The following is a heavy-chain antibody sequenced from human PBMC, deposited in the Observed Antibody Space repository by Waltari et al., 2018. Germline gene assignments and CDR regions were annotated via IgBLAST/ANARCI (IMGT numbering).Heavy chain of an antibody. Sequence: QVQLQESGPGLVKPSETLSLTCTVSGYSISSGYYWGWLRQPPGKGLEWIGSIYHSGSTYYNPSLKSRVTISVDTSKNQFSLKLSSVTAADTAVYYCARDLILLGFGYFDLWGRGTLVTVSS. V-gene: IGHV4-38-2*02. CDR2: IYHSGST. CDR3: ARDLILLGFGYFDL. CDR1: GYSISSGYY. D-gene: IGHD2-8*02. J-gene: IGHJ2*01.